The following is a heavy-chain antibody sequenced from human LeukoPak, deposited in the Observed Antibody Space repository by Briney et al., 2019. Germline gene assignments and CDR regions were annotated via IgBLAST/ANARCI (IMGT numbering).Heavy chain of an antibody. D-gene: IGHD6-19*01. J-gene: IGHJ4*02. CDR3: AKDTGSRAVAGTRFDY. CDR2: ISRSGPTI. CDR1: GFTFSSYE. V-gene: IGHV3-48*03. Sequence: GGSLRLSCAASGFTFSSYEMNWVRQAPGKGLEWVSYISRSGPTIYYADSVKGRFTISRDNAKNSLYLQMNSLRAEDTAVLYCAKDTGSRAVAGTRFDYWGQGTLVTVSS.